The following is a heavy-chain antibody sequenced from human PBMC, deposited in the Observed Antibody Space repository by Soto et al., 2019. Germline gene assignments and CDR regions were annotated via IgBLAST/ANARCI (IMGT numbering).Heavy chain of an antibody. Sequence: QVQLQQWGAGLLKPSETLSLTCAVYGGSFSGYYWSWIRQPPGKGLEWIGEINQSGSTNYNPSLKSRVTISVDTSKNQCSLKLISVTAADTAVYYCARTYSSSWSPFEYWGQGALVTVSS. CDR2: INQSGST. V-gene: IGHV4-34*01. CDR1: GGSFSGYY. D-gene: IGHD6-13*01. CDR3: ARTYSSSWSPFEY. J-gene: IGHJ4*02.